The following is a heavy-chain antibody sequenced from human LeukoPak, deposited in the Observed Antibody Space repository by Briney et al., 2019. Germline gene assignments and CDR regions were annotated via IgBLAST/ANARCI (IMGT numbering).Heavy chain of an antibody. CDR2: IYYSGST. Sequence: SETLSLTCTVSGGSISSYYWSWIRQPPGKGLEWIGYIYYSGSTDYNPSLKSRVTISVDTSKNQFSLKLSSVTAADTAVYYCARDDSSSWSGGDAFDIWGQGTMVTVSS. CDR3: ARDDSSSWSGGDAFDI. J-gene: IGHJ3*02. CDR1: GGSISSYY. D-gene: IGHD6-13*01. V-gene: IGHV4-59*01.